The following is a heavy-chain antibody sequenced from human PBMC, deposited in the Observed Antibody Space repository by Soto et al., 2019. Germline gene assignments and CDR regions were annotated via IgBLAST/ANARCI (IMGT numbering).Heavy chain of an antibody. D-gene: IGHD3-3*01. CDR1: GFTFSSYG. J-gene: IGHJ6*02. V-gene: IGHV3-30*18. CDR3: AKEVWSGTMDV. Sequence: QVQLVESGGGVVQPGRSLRLSCAASGFTFSSYGMHWVRQAPGKGLEWVAVISYDGSNKNYADSVKGRFTISRDNSKNTQYLQMNSRRAEDTAVYYCAKEVWSGTMDVWGQGTTVTVSS. CDR2: ISYDGSNK.